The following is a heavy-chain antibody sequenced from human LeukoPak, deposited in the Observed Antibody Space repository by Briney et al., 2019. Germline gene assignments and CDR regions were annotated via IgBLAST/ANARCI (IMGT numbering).Heavy chain of an antibody. Sequence: GGSLRLSCAASGFTFSSYEMNWVRQAPGKGLEWVSYISSSGSTIYYADSVKGRFTISRDNAKNSLYLQMNSLRAEDTAVYYCAKGQDKYSSSWYVGDYWGQGTLVTVSS. CDR3: AKGQDKYSSSWYVGDY. V-gene: IGHV3-48*03. CDR1: GFTFSSYE. J-gene: IGHJ4*02. D-gene: IGHD6-13*01. CDR2: ISSSGSTI.